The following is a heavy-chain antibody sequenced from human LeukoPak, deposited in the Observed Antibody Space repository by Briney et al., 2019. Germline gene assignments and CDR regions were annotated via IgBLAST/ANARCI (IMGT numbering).Heavy chain of an antibody. Sequence: EASVKVSCKASGYTFTSYYMHWVRQPPGPGLEWMGIINPSGGNTSAAQKSQGKVTITSATSTSTVYMPLSSLTSENTPVYYRARDARYYDSSGYYYPLGYWGQGTLVTVSS. CDR2: INPSGGNT. V-gene: IGHV1-46*01. CDR3: ARDARYYDSSGYYYPLGY. D-gene: IGHD3-22*01. CDR1: GYTFTSYY. J-gene: IGHJ4*02.